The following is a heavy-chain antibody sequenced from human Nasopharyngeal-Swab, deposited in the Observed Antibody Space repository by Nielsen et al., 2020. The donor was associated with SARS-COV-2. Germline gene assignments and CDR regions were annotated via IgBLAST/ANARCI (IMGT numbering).Heavy chain of an antibody. CDR3: ARGPVDTAMARGLFDY. CDR1: GFTFSSYD. Sequence: GVLKISCAASGFTFSSYDMHWVRQATGKGLEWVSAIGTAGDTYYPGSVKGRFTISRENAKNSLYLQMNSLRAGDTAVYYCARGPVDTAMARGLFDYWGQGTLVTVSS. V-gene: IGHV3-13*01. D-gene: IGHD5-18*01. J-gene: IGHJ4*02. CDR2: IGTAGDT.